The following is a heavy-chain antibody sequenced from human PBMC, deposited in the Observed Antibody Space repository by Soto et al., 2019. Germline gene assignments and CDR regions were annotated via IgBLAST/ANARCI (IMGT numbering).Heavy chain of an antibody. CDR3: RVVIPDSFDRPFDY. D-gene: IGHD3-3*01. CDR1: GYTFTSYG. J-gene: IGHJ4*02. Sequence: QVQLVQSGAEVKKPGASVKVSCKASGYTFTSYGISWVRQAPGQGLEWMGWISAYNGNTNYAQKLQGRVTMTTDTXXSTAYMELRSLRSDDTAVYYCRVVIPDSFDRPFDYWGQGTLVTVSS. CDR2: ISAYNGNT. V-gene: IGHV1-18*01.